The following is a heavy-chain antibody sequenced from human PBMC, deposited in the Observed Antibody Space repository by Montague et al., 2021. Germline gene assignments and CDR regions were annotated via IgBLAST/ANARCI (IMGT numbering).Heavy chain of an antibody. J-gene: IGHJ4*02. Sequence: SLRLSCAASGFTFSTYWMGWVRQAPGEGLEWVANIKADGSATYYGDSVKGRFTISRDNAQNSLYLQMNSLRAEDTAVYYCYRSNGWVADSWGQGTLVTVSS. V-gene: IGHV3-7*05. CDR3: YRSNGWVADS. D-gene: IGHD6-19*01. CDR1: GFTFSTYW. CDR2: IKADGSAT.